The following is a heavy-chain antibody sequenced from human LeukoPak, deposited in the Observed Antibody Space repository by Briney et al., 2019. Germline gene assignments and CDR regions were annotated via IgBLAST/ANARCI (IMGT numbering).Heavy chain of an antibody. J-gene: IGHJ4*02. CDR1: GFTFSSYG. V-gene: IGHV3-30*18. CDR3: AKERGPRSAFDY. CDR2: ISNDGSDK. Sequence: GGSLRLSCAASGFTFSSYGMHWVRQAPGKGLEWVAVISNDGSDKYYVDSVKGRFTISRDNSKNTLYLQMNSLRTEDTAVYYCAKERGPRSAFDYWGQGTLVSVSS.